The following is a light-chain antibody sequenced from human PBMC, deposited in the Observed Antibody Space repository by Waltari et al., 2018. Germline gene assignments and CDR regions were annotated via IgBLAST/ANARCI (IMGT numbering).Light chain of an antibody. J-gene: IGKJ1*01. CDR2: GAS. V-gene: IGKV3-15*01. CDR3: QQYNNWPPWT. Sequence: EIVMTQSPATLSVSPGERVTLSCRASQSVSDNLAWYQQKPGQAPRLLLYGASTRATGITARFSGSGSGTEFTLTISSLQSEDFAVYYCQQYNNWPPWTFGQGTKVEIK. CDR1: QSVSDN.